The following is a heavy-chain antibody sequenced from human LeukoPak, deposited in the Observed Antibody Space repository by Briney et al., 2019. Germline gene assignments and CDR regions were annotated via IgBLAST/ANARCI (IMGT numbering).Heavy chain of an antibody. CDR1: GGTFSGYY. Sequence: PSETLSLTCAVSGGTFSGYYWSWIRQPPGKGLEWIGEINHSGSTNYNPSLKSRVTISVDTSKNQFSLKLSSVTAADTAVYYCARGVRRVVPAAPNWFDPWGQGTLVTVSS. D-gene: IGHD2-2*01. V-gene: IGHV4-34*01. CDR2: INHSGST. J-gene: IGHJ5*02. CDR3: ARGVRRVVPAAPNWFDP.